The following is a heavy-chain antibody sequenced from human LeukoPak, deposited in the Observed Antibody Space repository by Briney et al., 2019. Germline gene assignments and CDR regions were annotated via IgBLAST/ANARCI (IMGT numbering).Heavy chain of an antibody. J-gene: IGHJ6*03. V-gene: IGHV1-69*05. Sequence: ASVKVSCTASGYTFTSYGISWVRQAPGQGLEWMGGIIPIFGTANYAQKFQGRVTITTDESTSTAYMELSSLRSEDTAVYYCARDARDHDYYYYMDVWGKGTTVTVSS. CDR3: ARDARDHDYYYYMDV. D-gene: IGHD1-14*01. CDR1: GYTFTSYG. CDR2: IIPIFGTA.